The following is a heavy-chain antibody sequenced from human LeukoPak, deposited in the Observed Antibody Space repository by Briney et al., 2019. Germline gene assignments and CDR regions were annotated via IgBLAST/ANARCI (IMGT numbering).Heavy chain of an antibody. Sequence: ASVKVSCKVSGYTLTELSMHWVRQAPGQGLEWMGWINTNTGNPTYAQGFTGRFVFSLDTSVSTAYLQISSLKAEDTAVYYCARRSGYSPYYYYGMDVWGQGTTVTVSS. CDR1: GYTLTELS. J-gene: IGHJ6*02. V-gene: IGHV7-4-1*02. CDR3: ARRSGYSPYYYYGMDV. D-gene: IGHD3-3*01. CDR2: INTNTGNP.